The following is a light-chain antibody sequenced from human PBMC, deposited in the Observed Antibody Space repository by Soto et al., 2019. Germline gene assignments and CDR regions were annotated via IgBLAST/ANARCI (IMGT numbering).Light chain of an antibody. J-gene: IGLJ2*01. CDR3: SSYAGSNNLV. CDR2: EVS. V-gene: IGLV2-8*01. Sequence: QSVLAQPPSASASPGQSVTITCTGTNSDVGTYNYVSWYQHHPGKAPKFMIYEVSKRPLGVPDRFSGSKSGNTASLTVSGLQTEDEADYYCSSYAGSNNLVFGGGTKLTVL. CDR1: NSDVGTYNY.